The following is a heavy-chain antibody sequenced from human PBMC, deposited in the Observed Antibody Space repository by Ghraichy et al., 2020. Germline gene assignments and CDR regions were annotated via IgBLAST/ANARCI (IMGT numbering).Heavy chain of an antibody. Sequence: SETLSLTCTVSGGSISDYYWSWIRQPPGKGLECIGYIYYSGSTNYNPSLKSRVTISVDTSKNQFSLKLSSVTAADTAVYYCARAKMGSSGWYEYWGQGTLVTVSS. D-gene: IGHD6-19*01. J-gene: IGHJ4*02. CDR3: ARAKMGSSGWYEY. CDR2: IYYSGST. V-gene: IGHV4-59*01. CDR1: GGSISDYY.